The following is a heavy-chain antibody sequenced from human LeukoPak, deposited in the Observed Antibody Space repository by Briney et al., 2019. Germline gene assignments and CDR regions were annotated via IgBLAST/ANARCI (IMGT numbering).Heavy chain of an antibody. CDR2: IYSGGGT. J-gene: IGHJ4*02. V-gene: IGHV3-53*01. D-gene: IGHD3-22*01. CDR1: GFTVSSNY. CDR3: ARGINSGYDD. Sequence: GGSLRLSCAASGFTVSSNYMSWVRQAPGKGLEWVSVIYSGGGTYYADSVKGRFTTSRDNSKNMLNLQMNSLRAEDTAVYYCARGINSGYDDWGQGTLVTVSS.